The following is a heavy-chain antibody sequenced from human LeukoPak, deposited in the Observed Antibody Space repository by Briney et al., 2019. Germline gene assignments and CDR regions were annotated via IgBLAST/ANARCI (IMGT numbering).Heavy chain of an antibody. CDR3: ARDGPYSSGWYHPDS. Sequence: GGSLRLSCAASGFTFSSYGMHWVRQAPGKGLEWVSAISGSGGSTYYADSVKGRFTISRDNSKNTLYLQMNSLRAEDTAVYYCARDGPYSSGWYHPDSWGQGTLVTVSS. CDR2: ISGSGGST. D-gene: IGHD6-19*01. CDR1: GFTFSSYG. V-gene: IGHV3-23*01. J-gene: IGHJ4*02.